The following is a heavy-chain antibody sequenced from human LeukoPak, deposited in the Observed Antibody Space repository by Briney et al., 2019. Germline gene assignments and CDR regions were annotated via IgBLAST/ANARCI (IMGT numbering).Heavy chain of an antibody. D-gene: IGHD6-6*01. Sequence: ASVKVSCKASGYTFTSYGISWVRQAPGQGLEWMGRINPNSGGTNYAQKFQGRVTMTRDTSISTAYMELSRLRSDDTAVYYCARDLVSSPSVRWGQGTLVTVSS. CDR1: GYTFTSYG. V-gene: IGHV1-2*06. CDR2: INPNSGGT. J-gene: IGHJ4*02. CDR3: ARDLVSSPSVR.